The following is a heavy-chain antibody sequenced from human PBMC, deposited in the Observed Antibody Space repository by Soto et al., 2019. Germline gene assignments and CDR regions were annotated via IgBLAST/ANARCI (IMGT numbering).Heavy chain of an antibody. D-gene: IGHD6-13*01. V-gene: IGHV1-24*01. CDR3: ARDDLRHGIAAPSRY. Sequence: GASVKVSCKVSGYTLTELSMHWVRQAPGKGLEWMGGFDPEDGETIYAQKFQGRVTMTEDTSTDTAYMELSSLRSDDTAVYYCARDDLRHGIAAPSRYWGQGTLVTVSS. J-gene: IGHJ4*02. CDR2: FDPEDGET. CDR1: GYTLTELS.